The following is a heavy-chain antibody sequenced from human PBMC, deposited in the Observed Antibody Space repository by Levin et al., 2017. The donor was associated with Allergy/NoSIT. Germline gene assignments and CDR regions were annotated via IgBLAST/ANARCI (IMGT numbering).Heavy chain of an antibody. CDR1: GGSFSGYY. J-gene: IGHJ4*02. V-gene: IGHV4-34*01. Sequence: PSETLSLTCAVYGGSFSGYYWSWIRQPPGKGLEWIGEINHSGSTNYNPSLKSRVTISVDTSKNQFSLKLSSVTAADTAVYYCARESPFHGGHFDYWGQGTLVTVSS. CDR3: ARESPFHGGHFDY. D-gene: IGHD4-23*01. CDR2: INHSGST.